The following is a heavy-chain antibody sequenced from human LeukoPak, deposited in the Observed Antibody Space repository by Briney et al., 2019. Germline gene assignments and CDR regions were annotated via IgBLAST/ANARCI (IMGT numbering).Heavy chain of an antibody. CDR3: TRVVPATAIPGPPWFDY. CDR1: GFTFSGYA. V-gene: IGHV3-30-3*01. D-gene: IGHD2-2*02. Sequence: GGSLRPSCAASGFTFSGYAMHWVRQAPGKGLEWVAVISYDGSMKYYADSVKGRFTISRDNAKNSLYLQMNSLRAEDTAVYYCTRVVPATAIPGPPWFDYWGQGTLVTVSS. J-gene: IGHJ4*02. CDR2: ISYDGSMK.